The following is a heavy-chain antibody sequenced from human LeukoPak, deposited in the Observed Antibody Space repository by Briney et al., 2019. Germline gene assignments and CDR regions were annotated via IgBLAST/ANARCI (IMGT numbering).Heavy chain of an antibody. Sequence: ASVKVSCKASGYTLNSYYMHWVRQAPGQGLEWMGIINPSSGSTSYAQNFQGRVTMTRDTSTSTVYMELSSLRSEDTAVYYCASSSSGWEQRAPFDYWGQGTQVTVSS. J-gene: IGHJ4*02. CDR2: INPSSGST. CDR3: ASSSSGWEQRAPFDY. CDR1: GYTLNSYY. D-gene: IGHD6-19*01. V-gene: IGHV1-46*02.